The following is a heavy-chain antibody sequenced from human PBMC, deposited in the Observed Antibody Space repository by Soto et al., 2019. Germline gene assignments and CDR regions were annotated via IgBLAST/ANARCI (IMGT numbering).Heavy chain of an antibody. V-gene: IGHV1-18*01. J-gene: IGHJ4*02. CDR3: ARFALDLEWSTSPFDY. CDR1: GYTFSTYG. D-gene: IGHD3-3*01. CDR2: ISASSGDT. Sequence: ASVALTFTASGYTFSTYGIAWVRQAPGQGLEWMGWISASSGDTYYAAKFRNRVSVTTDTSTGTAYMELRSLRSDDTAVYYCARFALDLEWSTSPFDYWGQGTLVTVS.